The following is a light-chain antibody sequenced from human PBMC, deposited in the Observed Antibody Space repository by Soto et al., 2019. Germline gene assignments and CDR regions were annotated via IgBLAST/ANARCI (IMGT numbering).Light chain of an antibody. Sequence: EIVMTQSPGTLSLSPGDTATLSCRASQSLGSDLAWYQQKPGQAPRLLISGASSRATGIPVRFSGSGSGTEFPLTISSLQSEDFAVYYCQQYNNWPLTFGQGTRLEIK. V-gene: IGKV3-15*01. CDR2: GAS. J-gene: IGKJ5*01. CDR1: QSLGSD. CDR3: QQYNNWPLT.